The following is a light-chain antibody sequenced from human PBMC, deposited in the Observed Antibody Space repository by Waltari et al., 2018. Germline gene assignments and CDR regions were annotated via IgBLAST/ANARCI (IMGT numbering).Light chain of an antibody. J-gene: IGLJ2*01. CDR3: FSYAGSNSFA. CDR2: DVS. Sequence: QSALTPPASGSGSPGQSITVSCIGTSNDIGSYNFVSWFQQHPGRAPKLMIYDVSERPLGVSNRFSGSKSGNTASLTISGLQAEDEADYYCFSYAGSNSFAFGGGT. V-gene: IGLV2-23*02. CDR1: SNDIGSYNF.